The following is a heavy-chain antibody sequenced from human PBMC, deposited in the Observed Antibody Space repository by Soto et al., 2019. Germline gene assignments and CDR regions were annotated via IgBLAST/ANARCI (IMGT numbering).Heavy chain of an antibody. CDR1: GGSCSGYY. CDR2: IYYSGST. D-gene: IGHD1-7*01. V-gene: IGHV4-34*09. Sequence: PSETLALTCGVYGGSCSGYYWGLIRQPAGKGLEWIWYIYYSGSTYYNPSLKSRVTISVDTSKNQFSLKLSSVTAADTAVYYCARGGEREGSDLELRFDYWGPVTRATVS. J-gene: IGHJ4*02. CDR3: ARGGEREGSDLELRFDY.